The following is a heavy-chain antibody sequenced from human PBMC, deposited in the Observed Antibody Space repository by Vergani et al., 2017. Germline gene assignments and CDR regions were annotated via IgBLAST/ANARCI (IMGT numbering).Heavy chain of an antibody. D-gene: IGHD3-22*01. CDR1: GFTFSSYA. Sequence: EVQLLESGGGLVQPGGSLRLSCAASGFTFSSYAMSWVRQAPGKGLEWVSAISGSSGSTYYADSVKGRFTISRDNSKNTLYLQMNSLRAEDTAVYYCAKRGALYYYDSSGYYNILGKVTDWYFDLWGRGTLVTVSS. CDR3: AKRGALYYYDSSGYYNILGKVTDWYFDL. V-gene: IGHV3-23*01. CDR2: ISGSSGST. J-gene: IGHJ2*01.